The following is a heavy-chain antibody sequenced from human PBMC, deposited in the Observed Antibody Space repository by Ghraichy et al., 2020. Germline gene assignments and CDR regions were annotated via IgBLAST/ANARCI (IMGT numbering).Heavy chain of an antibody. D-gene: IGHD1-26*01. J-gene: IGHJ3*02. CDR2: TYYRSKWYN. CDR3: ARGSGSYPSGAFDI. Sequence: GGGVWRSGAAWNWIRQSPSRGLEWLGRTYYRSKWYNDYAVSVKSRITINPDTSKNQFSLQLNSVTPEDTAVYYCARGSGSYPSGAFDIWGQGTMVTVSS. CDR1: GGGVWRSGAA. V-gene: IGHV6-1*01.